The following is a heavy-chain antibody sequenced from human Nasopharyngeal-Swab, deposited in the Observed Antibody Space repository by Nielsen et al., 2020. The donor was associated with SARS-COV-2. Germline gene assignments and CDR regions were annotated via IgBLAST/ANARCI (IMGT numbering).Heavy chain of an antibody. Sequence: GGSLRLSCAASGFAFRDYYMAWVRQAPGKGLEWISIYYADSVKGRFTISRDNAKNSLYLQMNSLRAEDTAVYYCAREVPYSGHDDAFDIWGQGTMVTVSA. CDR2: I. CDR3: AREVPYSGHDDAFDI. V-gene: IGHV3-69-1*02. J-gene: IGHJ3*02. D-gene: IGHD5-12*01. CDR1: GFAFRDYY.